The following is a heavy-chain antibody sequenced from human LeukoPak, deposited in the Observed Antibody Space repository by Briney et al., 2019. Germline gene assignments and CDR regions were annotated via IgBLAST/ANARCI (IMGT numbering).Heavy chain of an antibody. CDR1: GGTFSSYA. J-gene: IGHJ3*02. CDR3: ARVRQTYYYDSSGYPDAFDI. CDR2: IIPIFGTA. Sequence: ASVKVSCKASGGTFSSYAISWVRQAPGQGLEWMGGIIPIFGTANYAQKFQGRVTITADKSTSTAYMELSSLRSEDTAVYYCARVRQTYYYDSSGYPDAFDIWGQGTMVTVSS. D-gene: IGHD3-22*01. V-gene: IGHV1-69*06.